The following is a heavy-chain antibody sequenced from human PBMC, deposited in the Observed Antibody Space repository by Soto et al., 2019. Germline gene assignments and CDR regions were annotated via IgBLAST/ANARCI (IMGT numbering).Heavy chain of an antibody. D-gene: IGHD2-21*01. CDR3: AQDRGWGVVSPSHDY. CDR2: IRGSGGEI. CDR1: GFTFRTFV. V-gene: IGHV3-23*01. Sequence: EVQLLESGGGLVQPGGSLRVSCAASGFTFRTFVMSWVRQAPGKGLEGVSAIRGSGGEIFYADSVKGRFTISRDNSRNTLYLQMNSLRDENTALYFCAQDRGWGVVSPSHDYWGRGTLVTVSS. J-gene: IGHJ4*02.